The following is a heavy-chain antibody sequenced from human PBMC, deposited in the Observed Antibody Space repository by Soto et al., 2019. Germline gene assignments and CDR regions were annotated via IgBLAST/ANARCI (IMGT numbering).Heavy chain of an antibody. V-gene: IGHV1-69*13. CDR1: GGTFSSYA. Sequence: ASVKVSCKASGGTFSSYAISWVRQAPGQGLEWMGGIIPIFGTANYAQKFQGRVTITADESTSTAYMELSSLRSEDTAVYYCARDRMVRGVLNWFDPWGQGTLVTVS. CDR2: IIPIFGTA. J-gene: IGHJ5*02. CDR3: ARDRMVRGVLNWFDP. D-gene: IGHD3-10*01.